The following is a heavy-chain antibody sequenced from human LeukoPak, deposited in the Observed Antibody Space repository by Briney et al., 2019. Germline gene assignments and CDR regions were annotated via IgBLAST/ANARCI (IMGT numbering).Heavy chain of an antibody. V-gene: IGHV4-59*01. CDR3: AKDWELGS. D-gene: IGHD1-26*01. CDR2: TYSSGST. CDR1: GASINSYY. Sequence: SETLSLTCSVSGASINSYYWNWIRQPPGKGLEWIGNTYSSGSTNYNPSLKSRVTISLDTSKNQFSLKTSSVTAADTAVYYCAKDWELGSWGQGTLVTVSS. J-gene: IGHJ5*02.